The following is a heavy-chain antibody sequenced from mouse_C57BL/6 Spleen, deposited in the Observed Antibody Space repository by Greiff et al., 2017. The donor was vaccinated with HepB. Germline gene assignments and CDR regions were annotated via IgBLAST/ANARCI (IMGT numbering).Heavy chain of an antibody. CDR2: IWSGGST. V-gene: IGHV2-2*01. Sequence: VQLQQSGPGLVQPSQSLSITCTVSGFSLTSYGVHWVRQSPGKGLEWLGVIWSGGSTDYNAAFISRLSISKDNSKSQVFFKMNSLQADDTAIYYCAIYYSNYRGFAYWGQGTLVTVSA. J-gene: IGHJ3*01. CDR1: GFSLTSYG. D-gene: IGHD2-5*01. CDR3: AIYYSNYRGFAY.